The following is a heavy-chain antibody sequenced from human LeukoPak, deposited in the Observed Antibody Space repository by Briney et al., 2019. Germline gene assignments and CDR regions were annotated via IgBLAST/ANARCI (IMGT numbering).Heavy chain of an antibody. V-gene: IGHV4-31*03. J-gene: IGHJ4*02. Sequence: PSETLSLTCTGSGGSISSGGYYWSWIRQHPGKGLEWIGYIYYSGSTYYNPSLKSRVTISVDTSKNQFSLKLSSVTAADTAVYYCATQTTVTTRAFDYWGQGTLVTVSS. CDR2: IYYSGST. D-gene: IGHD4-17*01. CDR3: ATQTTVTTRAFDY. CDR1: GGSISSGGYY.